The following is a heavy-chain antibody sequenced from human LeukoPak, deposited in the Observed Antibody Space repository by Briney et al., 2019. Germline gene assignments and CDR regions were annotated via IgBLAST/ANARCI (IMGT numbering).Heavy chain of an antibody. CDR1: EFTFSDYY. V-gene: IGHV3-11*01. J-gene: IGHJ4*02. Sequence: GGSLRLSCTASEFTFSDYYMSWIRQAPGKGLEWVAYISGDRSMIYHIDSVKGRFTISRDNAKNSLFLQMNSLRDEDTAVYYCAKSRTTVDYWGQGTLVTVSS. CDR2: ISGDRSMI. D-gene: IGHD4-11*01. CDR3: AKSRTTVDY.